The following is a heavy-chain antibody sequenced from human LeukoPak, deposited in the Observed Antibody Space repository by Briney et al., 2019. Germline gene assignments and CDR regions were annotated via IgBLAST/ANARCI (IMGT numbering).Heavy chain of an antibody. CDR2: ISYDGSNK. Sequence: GRSLRLSCAASGFTFSNYGMHWVRQAPGKGLEWVAIISYDGSNKYYADSVKGRFTISRDNSKNTLYLQMNSLRAEDTAVYYCAKDSADIVVIPAADFDYWGQGALVTVSS. J-gene: IGHJ4*02. CDR3: AKDSADIVVIPAADFDY. CDR1: GFTFSNYG. V-gene: IGHV3-30*18. D-gene: IGHD2-2*01.